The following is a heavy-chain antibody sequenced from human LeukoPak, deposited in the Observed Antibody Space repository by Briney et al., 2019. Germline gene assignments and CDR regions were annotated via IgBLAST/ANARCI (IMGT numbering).Heavy chain of an antibody. CDR2: IYYSGST. Sequence: PSETLSLTCTVSGGSISSSSYYWGWIRQSPGKGLEWIGSIYYSGSTYYNPSLKSRVTISIDTSENQFSLKVSSVTAADTAVYYCARDPGFTEVAGGSFDYWGQGTLVTVSS. CDR3: ARDPGFTEVAGGSFDY. D-gene: IGHD6-19*01. CDR1: GGSISSSSYY. V-gene: IGHV4-39*07. J-gene: IGHJ4*02.